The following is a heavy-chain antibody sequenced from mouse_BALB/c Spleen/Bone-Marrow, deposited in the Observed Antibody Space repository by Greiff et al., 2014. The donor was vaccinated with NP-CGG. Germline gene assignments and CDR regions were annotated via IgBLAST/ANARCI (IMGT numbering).Heavy chain of an antibody. CDR1: GYAFSNYG. D-gene: IGHD2-4*01. Sequence: QAQLQQSGAEVMRPGSSVNISCKASGYAFSNYGMNWVKQRPGQGLEWIGRIYPGDGDTNYNGKFRGRVTLTADKSSSTAYMQLSSLTSEDSAVYFCASVYDYGRGYAMDYWGQGTSVTVSS. V-gene: IGHV1-80*01. CDR2: IYPGDGDT. J-gene: IGHJ4*01. CDR3: ASVYDYGRGYAMDY.